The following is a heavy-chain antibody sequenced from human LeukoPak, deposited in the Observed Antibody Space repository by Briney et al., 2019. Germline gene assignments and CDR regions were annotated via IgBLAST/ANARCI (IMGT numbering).Heavy chain of an antibody. CDR1: DGSISSGSYY. J-gene: IGHJ6*02. Sequence: SETLSLTCTVSDGSISSGSYYWSWIRQPAGKGLEWIGRIYTSGSTNYNPSLKSRVTISVDTSKNQFSLKLSSVTAADTAVYYCARGTPRVVVAATYGMDVWGQGTTVTVSS. CDR2: IYTSGST. D-gene: IGHD2-15*01. CDR3: ARGTPRVVVAATYGMDV. V-gene: IGHV4-61*02.